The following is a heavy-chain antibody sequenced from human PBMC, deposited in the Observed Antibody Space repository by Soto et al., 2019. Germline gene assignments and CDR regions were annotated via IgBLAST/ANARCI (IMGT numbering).Heavy chain of an antibody. CDR1: GGSITSYY. Sequence: QVQLQESGPGLVKPSETLSLTCTVSGGSITSYYRSWIRQPPGKGLEWIGYIYYRGSTNYNPSLKSRVTISVDTSKNQFSLKLSSVTAADTAVYYCARVDHVMYYFDYWGQGTLVTVSS. CDR2: IYYRGST. D-gene: IGHD2-2*03. V-gene: IGHV4-59*01. J-gene: IGHJ4*02. CDR3: ARVDHVMYYFDY.